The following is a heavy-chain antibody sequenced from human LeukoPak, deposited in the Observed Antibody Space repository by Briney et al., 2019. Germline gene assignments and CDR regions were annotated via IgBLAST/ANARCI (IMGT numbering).Heavy chain of an antibody. CDR1: GGSISSYY. D-gene: IGHD6-13*01. CDR3: ARGYSRWYWFDP. V-gene: IGHV4-59*01. Sequence: PSETLSLTCTVSGGSISSYYWSWIRQPPGKGLEWIGYIYYSGSTNYNPSLKSRVTISVDTSKNQFSLKLSSVTAADTAVYYCARGYSRWYWFDPWGQGTLVTVSS. J-gene: IGHJ5*02. CDR2: IYYSGST.